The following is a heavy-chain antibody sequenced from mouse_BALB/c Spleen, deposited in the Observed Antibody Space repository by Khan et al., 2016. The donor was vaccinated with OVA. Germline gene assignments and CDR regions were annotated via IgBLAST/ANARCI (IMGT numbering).Heavy chain of an antibody. CDR1: GFTFSSYA. J-gene: IGHJ1*01. CDR3: ARHGGDWYFDV. V-gene: IGHV5-9-3*01. Sequence: EVELVESGGGLVKPGGSLKLSCAASGFTFSSYAMSWVRQTPEKRLEWVATIISGGSYTYYPDSVKGRFTISRDNAKNTLYLQMSSLRSEDTAMYYCARHGGDWYFDVWGAGTTVTVSS. CDR2: IISGGSYT.